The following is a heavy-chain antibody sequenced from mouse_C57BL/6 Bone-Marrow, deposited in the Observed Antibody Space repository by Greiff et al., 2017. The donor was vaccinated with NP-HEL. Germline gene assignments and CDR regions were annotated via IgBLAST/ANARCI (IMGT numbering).Heavy chain of an antibody. Sequence: EVNVVESGGGLVQSGRSLRLSCATSGFTFSDFYMEWVRQAPGKGLEWIAASRNKANDYTTEYSASVKGRFIVSRDTSQSILYLQMNALRAEDTAIYYCARDTYYSNYVSAYWGQGTLVTVSA. CDR2: SRNKANDYTT. CDR1: GFTFSDFY. V-gene: IGHV7-1*01. J-gene: IGHJ3*01. CDR3: ARDTYYSNYVSAY. D-gene: IGHD2-5*01.